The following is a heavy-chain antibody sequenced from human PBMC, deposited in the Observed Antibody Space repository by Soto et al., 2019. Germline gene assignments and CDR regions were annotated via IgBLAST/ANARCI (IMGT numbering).Heavy chain of an antibody. Sequence: PGGSLRLSCAASGFTFSSYWMHWVRQAPGKGLVWVSALGAADDPYYLGSVKGRFTISRENAKNSLYPQMNNLRAGDTAVYYCASAYSGRLPRRADYYYAMDVWGQGTTVTVSS. V-gene: IGHV3-13*05. CDR1: GFTFSSYW. CDR2: LGAADDP. CDR3: ASAYSGRLPRRADYYYAMDV. J-gene: IGHJ6*02. D-gene: IGHD2-15*01.